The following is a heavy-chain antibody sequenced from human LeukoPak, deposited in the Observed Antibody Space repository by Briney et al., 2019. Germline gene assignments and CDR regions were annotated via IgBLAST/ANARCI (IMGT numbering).Heavy chain of an antibody. V-gene: IGHV4-59*01. CDR1: GGSISSYY. D-gene: IGHD3-22*01. CDR3: ARGYYYDSSGYYKPPPLDY. J-gene: IGHJ4*02. CDR2: IYYSGST. Sequence: SETLSLTCTVSGGSISSYYWGWIRQPPGKGLEWIGYIYYSGSTNYNPSLKSRVTISVDTSKNQFSLKLSSVTAADTAVYYCARGYYYDSSGYYKPPPLDYWGQGTLVTVSS.